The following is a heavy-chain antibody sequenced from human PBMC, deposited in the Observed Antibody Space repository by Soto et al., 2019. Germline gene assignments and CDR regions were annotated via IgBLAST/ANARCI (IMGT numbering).Heavy chain of an antibody. V-gene: IGHV2-26*01. CDR2: IFSNDEK. CDR1: GFSLSNARMG. J-gene: IGHJ5*02. CDR3: ARIRKGLYCSSTSCYTDGWFDP. D-gene: IGHD2-2*02. Sequence: SGPTLVNPTETLTLTCTVSGFSLSNARMGVSWIRQPPGKALEWLAHIFSNDEKSYSTSLKSRLTISKDTSKSQVVLTMTNMDPVDTATYYCARIRKGLYCSSTSCYTDGWFDPWGQGTLVTVSS.